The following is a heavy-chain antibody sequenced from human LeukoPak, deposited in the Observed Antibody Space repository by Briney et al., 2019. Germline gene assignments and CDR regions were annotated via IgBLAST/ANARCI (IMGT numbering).Heavy chain of an antibody. D-gene: IGHD2-2*01. Sequence: PGGSLSLSCAASGFTFSSYGMHWVRQAPGKGLEWVAFIRYDGSNKYYADSVKGRFTISRDNSKNTLYLQMNSLRAEDTAVYYCASCTCLSTHYYYYYMDVWGKGTTVTVSS. CDR1: GFTFSSYG. J-gene: IGHJ6*03. CDR2: IRYDGSNK. V-gene: IGHV3-30*02. CDR3: ASCTCLSTHYYYYYMDV.